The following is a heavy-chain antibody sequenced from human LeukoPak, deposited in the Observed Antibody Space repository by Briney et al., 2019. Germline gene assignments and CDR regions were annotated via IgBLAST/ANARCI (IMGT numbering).Heavy chain of an antibody. Sequence: SETLSLTCTVSGGSFSSSSYYWGWIRQPPGKGLEWIGSIYYSGSTYYNPSLKSRVTISVDTSKNQFSLKLSSVTAADTAVYYCARDRIAAAEAFDYWGQGTLVTVSS. V-gene: IGHV4-39*07. J-gene: IGHJ4*02. CDR1: GGSFSSSSYY. CDR2: IYYSGST. D-gene: IGHD6-13*01. CDR3: ARDRIAAAEAFDY.